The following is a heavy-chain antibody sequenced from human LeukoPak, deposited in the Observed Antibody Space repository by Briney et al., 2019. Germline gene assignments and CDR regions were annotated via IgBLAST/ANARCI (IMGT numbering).Heavy chain of an antibody. J-gene: IGHJ4*02. CDR3: VRAHYSGPENYYNGGDY. CDR1: GDSVSSNNAA. V-gene: IGHV6-1*01. CDR2: TYYRSKWYN. D-gene: IGHD3-10*01. Sequence: SQTLSLTCAISGDSVSSNNAAWNWIRQSPSRGLEWLGRTYYRSKWYNDYAVSVKSRITINPDSPKNQISLHLNSLTPEDTAVYYCVRAHYSGPENYYNGGDYWGQGTLVTVSS.